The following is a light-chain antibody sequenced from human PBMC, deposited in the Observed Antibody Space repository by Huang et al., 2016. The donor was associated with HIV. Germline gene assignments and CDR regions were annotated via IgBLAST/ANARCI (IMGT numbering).Light chain of an antibody. Sequence: EIVLTQSPGTLSLSPGERVTLSCRASQRVSTDYLAWYQQRPGQAPRLLIYGASSRATGIPEMFSGSGSGTEFTLTISGLEPEDFAVYYCQQYGGSLYTFGQGTKLEIK. CDR3: QQYGGSLYT. CDR2: GAS. V-gene: IGKV3-20*01. J-gene: IGKJ2*01. CDR1: QRVSTDY.